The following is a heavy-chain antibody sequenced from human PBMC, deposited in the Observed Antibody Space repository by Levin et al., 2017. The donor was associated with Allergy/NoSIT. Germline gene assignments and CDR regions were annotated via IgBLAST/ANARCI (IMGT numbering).Heavy chain of an antibody. CDR3: AKGPPYYYGSGSRYFDY. D-gene: IGHD3-10*01. V-gene: IGHV3-9*01. Sequence: GGSLRLSCAASGFTFDDYAMHWVRQAPGKGLEWVSGISWNSGSIGYADSVKGRFTISRDNAKNSLYLQMNSLRAEDTALYYCAKGPPYYYGSGSRYFDYWGQGTLVTVSS. J-gene: IGHJ4*02. CDR1: GFTFDDYA. CDR2: ISWNSGSI.